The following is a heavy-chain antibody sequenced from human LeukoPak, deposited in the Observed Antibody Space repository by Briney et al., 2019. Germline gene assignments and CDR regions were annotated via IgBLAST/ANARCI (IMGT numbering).Heavy chain of an antibody. Sequence: GGSLRLSCAASGLSFSAYAMSWVRQAPGKGLEWVSGIGASGLNTYYADTVKGRLTISRDNSNDAVYLQLYSLRVEDTAVYYCAKNWDDYDSSGPIDHWGQGALLTVSS. CDR2: IGASGLNT. V-gene: IGHV3-23*01. CDR3: AKNWDDYDSSGPIDH. J-gene: IGHJ4*02. D-gene: IGHD3-22*01. CDR1: GLSFSAYA.